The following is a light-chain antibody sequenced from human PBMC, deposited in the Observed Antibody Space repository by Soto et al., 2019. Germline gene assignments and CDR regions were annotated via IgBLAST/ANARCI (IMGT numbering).Light chain of an antibody. CDR1: SSDVGGYNY. CDR3: SSYTSSSTRDV. CDR2: DVS. J-gene: IGLJ1*01. Sequence: QSALTQPASVSGSPGQSITISCTGTSSDVGGYNYVSWYQQHPGKAPKLMIYDVSNRPSGVSNRFSGSKSRNTASLTISGLQAEDEADYYCSSYTSSSTRDVFGTGTKVTVL. V-gene: IGLV2-14*01.